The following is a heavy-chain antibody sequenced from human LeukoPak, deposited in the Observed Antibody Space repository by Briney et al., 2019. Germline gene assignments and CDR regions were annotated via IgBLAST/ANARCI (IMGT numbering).Heavy chain of an antibody. D-gene: IGHD3-10*01. V-gene: IGHV3-53*01. CDR3: ARAGGSWPFYYMDV. CDR2: IYSGGST. J-gene: IGHJ6*03. CDR1: GFTVSSNY. Sequence: GGSLRLSCAASGFTVSSNYMSWVRQAPGKGLEWVSVIYSGGSTYSADSVKGRFTISRDKSKNTVYLQMNSLRAEDTAVYYCARAGGSWPFYYMDVWGKGTTVTISS.